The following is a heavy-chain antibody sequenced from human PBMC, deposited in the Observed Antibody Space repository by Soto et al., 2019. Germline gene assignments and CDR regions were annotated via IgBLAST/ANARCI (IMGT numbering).Heavy chain of an antibody. V-gene: IGHV3-23*01. CDR2: ISGSGGST. Sequence: PGGSLRLSCAASGFPFSSYAMSWVRQAPGKGLEWVSAISGSGGSTYYADSVKGRFTISRDNSKNTLYLQMNSLRAEDTAVYYCAKDVQIAMDSFWGFRTYYFDYWGQGTLVTVSS. D-gene: IGHD3-16*01. CDR3: AKDVQIAMDSFWGFRTYYFDY. J-gene: IGHJ4*02. CDR1: GFPFSSYA.